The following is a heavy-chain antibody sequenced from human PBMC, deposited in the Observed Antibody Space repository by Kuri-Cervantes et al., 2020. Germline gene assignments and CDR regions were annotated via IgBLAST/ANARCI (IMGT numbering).Heavy chain of an antibody. CDR2: IKEDGTEK. CDR1: GFNFNNYW. Sequence: GGSLRLSCAASGFNFNNYWMSWVRQAPGKGLEWVANIKEDGTEKHYVDSVKGRFTISRDNAENSLYLQMRSLRAEDTAVYYCARGLGLRFLEWLGPFDYWGQGTLVTVSS. V-gene: IGHV3-7*01. J-gene: IGHJ4*02. D-gene: IGHD3-3*01. CDR3: ARGLGLRFLEWLGPFDY.